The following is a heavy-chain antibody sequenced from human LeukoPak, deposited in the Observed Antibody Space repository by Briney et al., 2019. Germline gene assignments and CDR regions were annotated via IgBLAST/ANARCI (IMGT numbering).Heavy chain of an antibody. D-gene: IGHD3-10*01. V-gene: IGHV3-64*04. CDR1: GFTFSSYA. CDR2: ISSNGGST. CDR3: AKALYGSGSYFDY. J-gene: IGHJ4*02. Sequence: GGSLRLSCAASGFTFSSYAMHWVRQAPGKGLEYVSAISSNGGSTYYADSVKGRFTISRDNSKNTLYLQMNSLRAEDTAVYYCAKALYGSGSYFDYWGQGTLVTVSS.